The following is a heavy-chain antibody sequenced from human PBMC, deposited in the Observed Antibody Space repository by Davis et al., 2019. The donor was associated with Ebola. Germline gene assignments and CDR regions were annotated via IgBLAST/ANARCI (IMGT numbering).Heavy chain of an antibody. V-gene: IGHV5-51*01. J-gene: IGHJ5*02. D-gene: IGHD6-13*01. CDR2: IYPGDSDT. Sequence: GGSLRLSCKTSGYSFTTYWIGWVRQMPGKGLEWMGLIYPGDSDTRYNPSFQGHVTLSVDKSISTAYLLWSSLEASDTAIYYCARHPAAADNHWFDPWGQGTLVTVSS. CDR1: GYSFTTYW. CDR3: ARHPAAADNHWFDP.